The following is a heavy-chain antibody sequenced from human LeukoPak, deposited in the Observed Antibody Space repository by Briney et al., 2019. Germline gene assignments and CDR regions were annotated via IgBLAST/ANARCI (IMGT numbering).Heavy chain of an antibody. CDR3: ARDSSSSWYAGLRSYFDY. V-gene: IGHV4-59*01. J-gene: IGHJ4*02. CDR1: GGSISSYY. CDR2: IYYSGST. Sequence: SETLSLTCTVSGGSISSYYWSWIRQPPGKGLEWIGYIYYSGSTNYNPSLKSRVTISVDTSKNQFSLKLSSVTAADTAVYYCARDSSSSWYAGLRSYFDYWGQGTLVTVSS. D-gene: IGHD6-13*01.